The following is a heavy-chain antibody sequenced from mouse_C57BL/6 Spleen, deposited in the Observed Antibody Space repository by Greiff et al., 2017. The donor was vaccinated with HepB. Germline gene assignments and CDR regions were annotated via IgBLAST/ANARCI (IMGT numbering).Heavy chain of an antibody. CDR3: ARDGAYYSNYERFAY. V-gene: IGHV1-69*01. Sequence: QVQLQQPGAELVMPGASVKLSCKASGYTFTSYWMHWVKQRPGQGLEWIGEIDPSDSYTNYNQKFKGKSTLTVDKSSSTAYMQLSSLTSEDSAVYYCARDGAYYSNYERFAYWGQGTLVTVSA. J-gene: IGHJ3*01. D-gene: IGHD2-5*01. CDR1: GYTFTSYW. CDR2: IDPSDSYT.